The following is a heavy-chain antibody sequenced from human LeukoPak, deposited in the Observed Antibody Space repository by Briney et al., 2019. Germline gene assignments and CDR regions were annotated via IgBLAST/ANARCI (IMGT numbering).Heavy chain of an antibody. CDR2: ISSSSSYI. Sequence: PGGSLRLSCAASGFTSSSYSMNWVRQAPGKGLEWVSSISSSSSYIYYADSVKGRFTISRDNAKNSLYLQMNSLRAEDTAVYYCAKDTAMGYYYGMDVWGQGTTVTVSS. CDR3: AKDTAMGYYYGMDV. CDR1: GFTSSSYS. J-gene: IGHJ6*02. V-gene: IGHV3-21*01. D-gene: IGHD5-18*01.